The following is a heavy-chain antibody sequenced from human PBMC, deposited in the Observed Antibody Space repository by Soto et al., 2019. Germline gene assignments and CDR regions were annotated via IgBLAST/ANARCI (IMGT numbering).Heavy chain of an antibody. V-gene: IGHV3-15*07. CDR2: IKSKTDGGTT. Sequence: SVSNAWMNWVRQAPGKGLEWVGRIKSKTDGGTTDYAAPVKGRFTISRDDSKNTLYLQMNSLKTKDTAVYYCHITVVTYWYFDLWGRGTLVTVSS. CDR1: SVSNAW. CDR3: HITVVTYWYFDL. D-gene: IGHD2-21*01. J-gene: IGHJ2*01.